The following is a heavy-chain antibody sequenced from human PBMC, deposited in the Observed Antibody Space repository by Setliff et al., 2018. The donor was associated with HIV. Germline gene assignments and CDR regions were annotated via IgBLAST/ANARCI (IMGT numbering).Heavy chain of an antibody. J-gene: IGHJ4*02. CDR1: GGSISSYY. CDR2: IYHSGST. V-gene: IGHV4-59*08. Sequence: PSETLSLTCTVSGGSISSYYWSWIRQAPGKGLEWIGCIYHSGSTNYNPSLKSRVTISLDTSKNQFSLKLSSVTAADTAVYYCARAPVPSGIAVADQLDYWGQGTLVTVSS. CDR3: ARAPVPSGIAVADQLDY. D-gene: IGHD6-19*01.